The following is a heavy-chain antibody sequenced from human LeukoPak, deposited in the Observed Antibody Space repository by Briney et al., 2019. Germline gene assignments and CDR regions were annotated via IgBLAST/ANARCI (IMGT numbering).Heavy chain of an antibody. CDR1: GGSISSSY. Sequence: PSETLSLTCTVSGGSISSSYWSWIRQPPGKGLEWIGYIYYSGSTNYNPSLKSRVTISVDTSKNQFSLELSSVTAADTALYYCASGGIYYGAAFDFWGQGSLVTVSA. CDR3: ASGGIYYGAAFDF. J-gene: IGHJ4*02. D-gene: IGHD1-26*01. CDR2: IYYSGST. V-gene: IGHV4-59*01.